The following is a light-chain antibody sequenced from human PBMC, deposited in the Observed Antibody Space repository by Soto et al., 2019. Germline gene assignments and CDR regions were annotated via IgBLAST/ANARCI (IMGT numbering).Light chain of an antibody. CDR3: QQYNNWPPWT. J-gene: IGKJ1*01. V-gene: IGKV3-15*01. CDR1: QSVSSN. Sequence: EIVMTQSPATLSVSPGERATLSCRASQSVSSNLAWYQQKPGQAPRLLIYGASSRATGIPVRFSGSGSGTEFTLTISRLQSEDFAVYYCQQYNNWPPWTLGQGTKVDIK. CDR2: GAS.